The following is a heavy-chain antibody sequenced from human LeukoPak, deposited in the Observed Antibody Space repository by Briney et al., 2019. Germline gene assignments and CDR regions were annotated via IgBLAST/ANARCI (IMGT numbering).Heavy chain of an antibody. CDR3: ARAERITIFGVVPEYFQH. V-gene: IGHV4-30-2*01. J-gene: IGHJ1*01. D-gene: IGHD3-3*01. CDR1: GGSISSGGYS. Sequence: PSETLSLTCAVSGGSISSGGYSWSWIRQPPGKGLEWIGYIYHSGSTYYNPSLKSRVTISVDRSKNQFSLKLSSVTAADTAVYYCARAERITIFGVVPEYFQHWGQGTLVTVSS. CDR2: IYHSGST.